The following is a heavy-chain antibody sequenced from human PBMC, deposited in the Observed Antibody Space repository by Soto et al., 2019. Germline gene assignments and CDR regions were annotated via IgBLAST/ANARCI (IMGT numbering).Heavy chain of an antibody. CDR2: IGTFNGNT. CDR1: GDTLTVYD. D-gene: IGHD6-6*01. Sequence: ASGNASCEASGDTLTVYDRQWRRKAPDQHREWMGWIGTFNGNTNYAPTLQGRVTTTTDTSTTTASMELRSLNSDDTAVYYCAKDRVKYSSSSGLDVWGQGTTVTVSS. J-gene: IGHJ6*02. V-gene: IGHV1-18*04. CDR3: AKDRVKYSSSSGLDV.